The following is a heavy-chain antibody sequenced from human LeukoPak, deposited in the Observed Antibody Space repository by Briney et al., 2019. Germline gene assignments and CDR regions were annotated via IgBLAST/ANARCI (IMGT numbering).Heavy chain of an antibody. CDR3: ARDQGGWSNWFDP. Sequence: SETLSLTCDVYGGSFSGYYWSWIRQPPEKGLEWIGYIYYSGSTNYNPSLKSRVTISVDTSKNQFSLKLSSVTAADTAVYYCARDQGGWSNWFDPWGQGTLVTVSS. J-gene: IGHJ5*02. CDR1: GGSFSGYY. D-gene: IGHD6-19*01. V-gene: IGHV4-59*01. CDR2: IYYSGST.